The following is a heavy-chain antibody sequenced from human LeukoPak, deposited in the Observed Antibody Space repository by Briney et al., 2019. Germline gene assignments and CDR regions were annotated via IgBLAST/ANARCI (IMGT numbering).Heavy chain of an antibody. D-gene: IGHD3-16*01. J-gene: IGHJ5*02. CDR3: AREGGWFDP. Sequence: PSETLSLTCAVYIGSFSGYYWSCLPQPPGKALEWIGEINHSGSTNYNPSLKSRVTISVDTSKNQFSLKLSSVTAADTAVYYCAREGGWFDPWGQGTLVTISS. V-gene: IGHV4-34*01. CDR1: IGSFSGYY. CDR2: INHSGST.